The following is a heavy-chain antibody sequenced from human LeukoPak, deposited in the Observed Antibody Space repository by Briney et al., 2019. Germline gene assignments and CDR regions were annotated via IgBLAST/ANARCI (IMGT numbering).Heavy chain of an antibody. CDR3: AREDDVNSNDY. V-gene: IGHV3-7*01. CDR1: GFTFSRFW. Sequence: HPGGSLRLSCAASGFTFSRFWMAWFRQAPGMGPEWLANINQDGSDKQPADSVKGRFTISRDNTKNSVYLQMNSLRAEDTAVYYCAREDDVNSNDYWGQGSPVTVSS. D-gene: IGHD4-23*01. J-gene: IGHJ4*02. CDR2: INQDGSDK.